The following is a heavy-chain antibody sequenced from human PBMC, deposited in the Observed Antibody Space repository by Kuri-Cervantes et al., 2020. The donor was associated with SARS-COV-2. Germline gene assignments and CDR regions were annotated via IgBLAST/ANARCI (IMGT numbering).Heavy chain of an antibody. CDR1: GYTFTSYD. D-gene: IGHD1-26*01. Sequence: ASVKVSCKASGYTFTSYDINWVRQATGQGLEWMGWMNPNSGNTGYAQKFQGRVTITRNTSISTAYMELRSLRSDDTAVYYCARGPGSYHIWYYFDYWGQGTLVTVSS. V-gene: IGHV1-8*03. CDR3: ARGPGSYHIWYYFDY. J-gene: IGHJ4*02. CDR2: MNPNSGNT.